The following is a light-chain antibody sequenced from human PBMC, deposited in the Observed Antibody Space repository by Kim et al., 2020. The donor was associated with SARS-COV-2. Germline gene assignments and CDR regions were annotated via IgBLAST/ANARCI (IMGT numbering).Light chain of an antibody. CDR2: EAF. J-gene: IGKJ2*01. CDR3: QQYGSSPYT. CDR1: QSVRSSL. V-gene: IGKV3-20*01. Sequence: EIVLTQSPGTLSLSPGERATLSCRASQSVRSSLLAWYQQKPGQAPRLLIYEAFKRVAGILDRFSGSGSGTDFTLTISRPEPEDFAMYYCQQYGSSPYTFGQGTKLEI.